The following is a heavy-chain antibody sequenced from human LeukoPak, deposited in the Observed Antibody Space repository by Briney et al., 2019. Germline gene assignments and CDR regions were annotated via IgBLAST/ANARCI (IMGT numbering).Heavy chain of an antibody. CDR3: ARGYGGNSDYFDY. CDR1: GGSISTYY. CDR2: IYHSGST. Sequence: SGTLSLTCTVSGGSISTYYWNWIRQPPGKGLEWIGYIYHSGSTYYDPSLKSRVTISVDRSKNQFSLKLSSVTAADTAVYYCARGYGGNSDYFDYWGQGTLVTVSS. D-gene: IGHD4-23*01. J-gene: IGHJ4*02. V-gene: IGHV4-59*12.